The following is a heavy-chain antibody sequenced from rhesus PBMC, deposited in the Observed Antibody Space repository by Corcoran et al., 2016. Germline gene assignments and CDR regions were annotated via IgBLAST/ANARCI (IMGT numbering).Heavy chain of an antibody. V-gene: IGHV4S9*01. Sequence: QVQLQESGPGLVKPSETLSLTCAVSGGSISDNYYWHWIRQPPGKGLEWIGKIYGGRRNTYDNPALKSRVIISKDTSKNQFSLKVGAVTAADTAVFYWAGVGISAGHQGDLWGQGLLVTVSA. CDR2: IYGGRRNT. D-gene: IGHD6-13*01. CDR3: AGVGISAGHQGDL. CDR1: GGSISDNYY. J-gene: IGHJ4*01.